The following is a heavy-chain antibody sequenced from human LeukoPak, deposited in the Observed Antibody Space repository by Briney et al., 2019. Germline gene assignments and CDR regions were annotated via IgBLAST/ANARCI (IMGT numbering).Heavy chain of an antibody. CDR3: ARGTPVPAATPYYFDY. CDR1: GFTFSSNS. J-gene: IGHJ4*02. V-gene: IGHV3-48*04. CDR2: ISGSGNTI. D-gene: IGHD2-2*01. Sequence: GGSLRLSCAASGFTFSSNSMNWVRQAPGKGLEWVSYISGSGNTIYYADSVKGRFTISRDNAKNSLFLQMNSLRAEDTAVYFCARGTPVPAATPYYFDYWGQGTLSPSPQ.